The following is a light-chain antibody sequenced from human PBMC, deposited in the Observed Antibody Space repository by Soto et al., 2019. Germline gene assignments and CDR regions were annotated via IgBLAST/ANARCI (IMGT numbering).Light chain of an antibody. CDR3: QQANSFPLT. J-gene: IGKJ3*01. Sequence: DIQMTQSPSSVSASVGDRVTITCRASQGISSWLAWYQHKPGKAPKLLIYAASSLQSGVQSRFSGSRSGPDFTLTINSLQPEDFATYYCQQANSFPLTFGPGTKVDIK. V-gene: IGKV1-12*01. CDR2: AAS. CDR1: QGISSW.